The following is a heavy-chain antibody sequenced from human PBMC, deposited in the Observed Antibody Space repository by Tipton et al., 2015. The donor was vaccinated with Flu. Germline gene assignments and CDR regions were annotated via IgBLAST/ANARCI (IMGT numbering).Heavy chain of an antibody. J-gene: IGHJ5*01. Sequence: TLSLTCSVSGDSLGSSYYWAWIRQPPGRGLEWIGNIHTSAGTYYNLSLKSRVTISVDRSKNQFSLRLASVTAADTAVYFCARRVFSNYVSEPKNWFGSRGPGTLVTVSS. CDR1: GDSLGSSYY. CDR2: IHTSAGT. V-gene: IGHV4-38-2*01. CDR3: ARRVFSNYVSEPKNWFGS. D-gene: IGHD4-11*01.